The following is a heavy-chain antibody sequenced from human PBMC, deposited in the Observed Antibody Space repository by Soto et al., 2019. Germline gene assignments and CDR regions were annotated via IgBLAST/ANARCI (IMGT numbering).Heavy chain of an antibody. CDR2: ISNDGSRQ. Sequence: GGSLRLSCAASGFTFSSYWMSWVRQVPGKGLEWVAVISNDGSRQYYAESVKGRFTISRDNSKKIVYLQMNSLRAEDTAVYYCAKLKRGAPVPYFDHWGQGILVTVSS. V-gene: IGHV3-30*18. J-gene: IGHJ4*02. CDR3: AKLKRGAPVPYFDH. CDR1: GFTFSSYW. D-gene: IGHD1-26*01.